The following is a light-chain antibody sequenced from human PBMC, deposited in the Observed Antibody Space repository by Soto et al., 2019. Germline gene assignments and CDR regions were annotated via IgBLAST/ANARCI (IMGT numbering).Light chain of an antibody. V-gene: IGKV1-39*01. J-gene: IGKJ1*01. CDR3: QHTFNSPPWT. Sequence: DIHMTQSPSSLSASVGDTVTITCRASQNIDMYLNWYQQEPGKAPRVLISGASNLQSGVPSRFSGSGSGTDFTLTISSLQSEDFASYFCQHTFNSPPWTFGQGTKVDI. CDR1: QNIDMY. CDR2: GAS.